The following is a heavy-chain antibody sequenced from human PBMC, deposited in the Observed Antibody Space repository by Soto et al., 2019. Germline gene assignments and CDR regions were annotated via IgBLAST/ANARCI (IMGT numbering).Heavy chain of an antibody. D-gene: IGHD2-2*01. CDR3: ASLTSTEQIYFDY. Sequence: EVQLLESGGGLVQPGGSLRLSCAASGFTFSRYAMRWVRQAPGKGLEWVSGISGSGGSTWTADSGTGRFTIARDNTKNTQYLKMNNLRAEDTAVYYCASLTSTEQIYFDYWGQGTLVTVSS. CDR2: ISGSGGST. J-gene: IGHJ4*02. CDR1: GFTFSRYA. V-gene: IGHV3-23*01.